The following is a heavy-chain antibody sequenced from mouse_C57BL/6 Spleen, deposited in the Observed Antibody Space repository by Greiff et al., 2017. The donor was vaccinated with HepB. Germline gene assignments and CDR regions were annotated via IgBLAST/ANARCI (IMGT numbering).Heavy chain of an antibody. D-gene: IGHD2-2*01. CDR1: GFTFSSYG. V-gene: IGHV5-6*01. Sequence: SGGDLVKPGGSLKLSCAASGFTFSSYGMSWVRQTPDKRLEWVATISSGGSYTYYPDSVKGRFTISRDNAKNTLYLQMSSLKSEDTAMYYCARLDGYDGAMDYWGQGTSVTVSS. CDR2: ISSGGSYT. CDR3: ARLDGYDGAMDY. J-gene: IGHJ4*01.